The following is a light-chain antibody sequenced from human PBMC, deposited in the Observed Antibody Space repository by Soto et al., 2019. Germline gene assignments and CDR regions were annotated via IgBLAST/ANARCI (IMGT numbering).Light chain of an antibody. J-gene: IGKJ3*01. CDR1: QSISSY. Sequence: TQSPSSLSASVGDRVTITCRASQSISSYLNWYQQKPGKAPKLLIYAASSLQSGVPSRFSGSGSGTDFTLTISSLQPEDFATYYCQQSYSTPGFGPGTKVDIK. V-gene: IGKV1-39*01. CDR2: AAS. CDR3: QQSYSTPG.